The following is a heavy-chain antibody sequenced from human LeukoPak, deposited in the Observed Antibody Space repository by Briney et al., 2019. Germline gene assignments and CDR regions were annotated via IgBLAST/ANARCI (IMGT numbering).Heavy chain of an antibody. V-gene: IGHV3-23*01. D-gene: IGHD5-12*01. J-gene: IGHJ4*02. CDR1: GFTFSSYA. CDR3: AKGSSVDIVATKPFDY. CDR2: ISGSGGST. Sequence: GGSLRLSCAASGFTFSSYAMSWVRQAPGKGLEWVSGISGSGGSTYYADSVKGRFTISRDNSKNTLYLQMNSLRAEDTAVYYCAKGSSVDIVATKPFDYWGQGTLVTVSS.